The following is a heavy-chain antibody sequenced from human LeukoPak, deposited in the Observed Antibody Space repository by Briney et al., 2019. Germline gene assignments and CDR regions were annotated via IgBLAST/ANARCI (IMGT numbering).Heavy chain of an antibody. CDR1: GFTFITYT. J-gene: IGHJ4*02. CDR3: ARVFHLIDH. Sequence: GGSLRLSCAASGFTFITYTINWVRQAPGKGLEWVSSISSSNSYIYYADSVKGRFTISRDNAKNSLYLQMNSLRAEDTAVYYCARVFHLIDHWGQGTLVTVSS. CDR2: ISSSNSYI. V-gene: IGHV3-21*01.